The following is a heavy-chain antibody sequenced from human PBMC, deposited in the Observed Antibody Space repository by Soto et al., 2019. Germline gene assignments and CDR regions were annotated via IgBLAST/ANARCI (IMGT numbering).Heavy chain of an antibody. CDR2: ISGSGSTI. Sequence: GGSLRLSCAASGFTFRAYGMSWIRQAPGKGPESISSISGSGSTIYYADSVKGRFTISRDNSKNTLYLQMSSLRAEDTAVYYCAKVFYYYDSSGYYYFDYWGQGTLVTVSS. CDR3: AKVFYYYDSSGYYYFDY. D-gene: IGHD3-22*01. V-gene: IGHV3-23*01. J-gene: IGHJ4*02. CDR1: GFTFRAYG.